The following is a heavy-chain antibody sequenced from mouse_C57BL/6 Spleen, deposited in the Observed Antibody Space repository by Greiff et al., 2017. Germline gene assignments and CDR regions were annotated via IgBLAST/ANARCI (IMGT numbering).Heavy chain of an antibody. CDR1: GYTFTSYW. CDR3: ARRTTGYWYFDV. J-gene: IGHJ1*03. CDR2: IYPGSGST. V-gene: IGHV1-55*01. Sequence: QVQLQQPGAELVKPGASVKMSCKASGYTFTSYWITWVKQRPGQGLEWIGDIYPGSGSTNYNEKFKSKATLTVDTSSSTAYMQLSRLTSDDSAVYYCARRTTGYWYFDVWGTGTTVTGSS.